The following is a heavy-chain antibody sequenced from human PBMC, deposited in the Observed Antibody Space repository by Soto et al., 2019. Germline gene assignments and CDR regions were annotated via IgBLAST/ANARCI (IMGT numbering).Heavy chain of an antibody. V-gene: IGHV3-23*01. D-gene: IGHD6-13*01. CDR1: GFTFGNYP. Sequence: EVQMFESGGGLVQPGGSLRLSCAGSGFTFGNYPMTWVRQAPGKGLEWVSGISASGASKFSRDSVKGRFTISRDNSKNTLYLQKTSRRGEDTAVYYCGRGGGGESGSWYLLDYWGQGTLVTVSS. CDR2: ISASGASK. CDR3: GRGGGGESGSWYLLDY. J-gene: IGHJ4*02.